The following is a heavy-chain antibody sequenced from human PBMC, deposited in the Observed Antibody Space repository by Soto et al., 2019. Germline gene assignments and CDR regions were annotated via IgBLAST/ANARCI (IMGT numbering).Heavy chain of an antibody. CDR2: TYYRSKWYN. V-gene: IGHV6-1*01. Sequence: WVRQSPSGGLEWLGRTYYRSKWYNDYAVSVKSRITINADSSKNQFSLQLNSVTPEDTAVYYCARGSYHSVWFWGQGTLVTVSS. D-gene: IGHD6-19*01. CDR3: ARGSYHSVWF. J-gene: IGHJ4*02.